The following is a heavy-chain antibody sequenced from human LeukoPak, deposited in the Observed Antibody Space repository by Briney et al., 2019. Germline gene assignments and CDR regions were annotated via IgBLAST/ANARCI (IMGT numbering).Heavy chain of an antibody. Sequence: ASVKVSCKASGYTFTSYGISWVRQAPGQGLEWMGWISAYNGNTNYAQKLQGRVTMTTDTSTSTAYMELRSLRSDDTAVYYCASISSSWYADYYYYGMDVWGQGTTVTVSS. J-gene: IGHJ6*02. D-gene: IGHD6-13*01. V-gene: IGHV1-18*01. CDR2: ISAYNGNT. CDR3: ASISSSWYADYYYYGMDV. CDR1: GYTFTSYG.